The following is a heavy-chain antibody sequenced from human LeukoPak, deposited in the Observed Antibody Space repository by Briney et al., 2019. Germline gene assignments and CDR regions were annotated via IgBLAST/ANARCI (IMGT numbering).Heavy chain of an antibody. Sequence: SVKVSCKASGGTFSSYAISWVRQAPGQGLEWMGGIIPIFGTANYAQKFQGRVTITADESTSTAYMELSSLRSEDTAVYYCASRASSSSPFDYWGQGTLVTVSS. J-gene: IGHJ4*02. CDR2: IIPIFGTA. CDR3: ASRASSSSPFDY. D-gene: IGHD6-6*01. CDR1: GGTFSSYA. V-gene: IGHV1-69*13.